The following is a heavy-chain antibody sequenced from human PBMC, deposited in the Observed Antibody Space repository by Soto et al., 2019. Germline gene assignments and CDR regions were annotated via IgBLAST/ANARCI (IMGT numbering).Heavy chain of an antibody. D-gene: IGHD5-12*01. CDR1: GYTFTSYY. V-gene: IGHV1-46*03. J-gene: IGHJ6*03. Sequence: ASVKVSCKASGYTFTSYYMHWVRQAPGQGPEWMGIINPSGGSTSYAQKFQGRVTMTRDTSTSTVYMELSSLRSEDTAVYYCARGVYSGYPTDYHHYYMAVWGKGTTVTVSS. CDR2: INPSGGST. CDR3: ARGVYSGYPTDYHHYYMAV.